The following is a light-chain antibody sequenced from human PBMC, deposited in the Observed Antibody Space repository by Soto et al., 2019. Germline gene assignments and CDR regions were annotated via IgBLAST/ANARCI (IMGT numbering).Light chain of an antibody. Sequence: QSVLTQPPSASGSPGQSVTISCTGTSSDVGGYDYVSWYQQHPGKAPKLMLYEVNQRPSGVPDRFSGSKSGNTASLTVSGLQAEDEANYYCSSYAGGNNWVFGGGTKLTVL. J-gene: IGLJ3*02. CDR1: SSDVGGYDY. CDR3: SSYAGGNNWV. CDR2: EVN. V-gene: IGLV2-8*01.